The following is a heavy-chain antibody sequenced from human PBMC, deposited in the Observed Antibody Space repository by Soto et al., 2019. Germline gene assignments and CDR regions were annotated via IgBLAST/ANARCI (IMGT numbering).Heavy chain of an antibody. Sequence: QVQLQQWGAGLLKPSETLSLTCAVYGGSFSGYYWSWIRQPPGKGLEWIGEINHSGSTNYNPSLKSRVTISVDTSKNQFSRKLSSVTAADTAVYYCATLPGIAAAGTYYYYGMDVWGQGTTVTVSS. V-gene: IGHV4-34*01. CDR2: INHSGST. D-gene: IGHD6-13*01. CDR1: GGSFSGYY. CDR3: ATLPGIAAAGTYYYYGMDV. J-gene: IGHJ6*02.